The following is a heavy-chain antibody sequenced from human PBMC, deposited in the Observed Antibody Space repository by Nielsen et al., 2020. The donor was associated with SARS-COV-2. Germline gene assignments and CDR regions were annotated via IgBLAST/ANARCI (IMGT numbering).Heavy chain of an antibody. Sequence: GGSLRLSCAASGFTFDDYAMHWVRQAPGKGLEWVSGISWNSGSIGYADSVKGRFTISRDNAKNSLYLQMNSLRAEDTALYYCACTDSGWYVGMDVWGQGTTVTVSS. V-gene: IGHV3-9*01. CDR3: ACTDSGWYVGMDV. CDR2: ISWNSGSI. D-gene: IGHD6-19*01. J-gene: IGHJ6*02. CDR1: GFTFDDYA.